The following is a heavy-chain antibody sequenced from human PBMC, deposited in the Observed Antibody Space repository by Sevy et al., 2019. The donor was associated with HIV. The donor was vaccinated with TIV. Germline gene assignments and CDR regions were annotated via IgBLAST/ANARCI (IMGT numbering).Heavy chain of an antibody. J-gene: IGHJ4*02. CDR3: ARDHMYFDILTGYTSTFDY. CDR2: IYYSWST. CDR1: GGSVSSGSYY. V-gene: IGHV4-61*01. D-gene: IGHD3-9*01. Sequence: SETLSLTCPVSGGSVSSGSYYCSWIRQPPGKGLEGIGYIYYSWSTNYNPSLKSRITISVDTSKNEFSLKLSAVTAADTAVYYCARDHMYFDILTGYTSTFDYWGQGTLVTVSS.